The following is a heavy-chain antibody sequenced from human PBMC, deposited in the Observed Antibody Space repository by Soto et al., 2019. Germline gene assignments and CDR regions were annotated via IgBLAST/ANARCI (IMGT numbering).Heavy chain of an antibody. CDR3: ARETFSSSSFYYYGMDV. Sequence: GASVKVSCKASGYTFTSYGISWVRQAPGQGLEWMGWISAHNGNTNYAQKLQGRVTMTTDTSTSTAYMELRSLRSDDTAVYYCARETFSSSSFYYYGMDVWGQGTTVTVSS. CDR2: ISAHNGNT. J-gene: IGHJ6*02. D-gene: IGHD6-6*01. V-gene: IGHV1-18*04. CDR1: GYTFTSYG.